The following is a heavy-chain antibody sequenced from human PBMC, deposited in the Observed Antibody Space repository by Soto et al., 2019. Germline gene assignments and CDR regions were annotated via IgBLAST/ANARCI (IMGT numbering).Heavy chain of an antibody. Sequence: EVQLLESGGGLVQPGGSLSLSCAASGFIFRNYAMSWVRQAPGKGLEWVSSIHGSGGSTYYADSVKGRFTVSRDDSEKTLYLQMSSLRVDDTAVYYCAKEAVAGNREWDWFDPLGQGTLVTVSS. D-gene: IGHD6-19*01. J-gene: IGHJ5*02. CDR3: AKEAVAGNREWDWFDP. CDR2: IHGSGGST. CDR1: GFIFRNYA. V-gene: IGHV3-23*01.